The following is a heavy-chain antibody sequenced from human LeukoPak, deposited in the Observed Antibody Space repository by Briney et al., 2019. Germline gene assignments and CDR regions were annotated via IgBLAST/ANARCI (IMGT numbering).Heavy chain of an antibody. J-gene: IGHJ4*02. D-gene: IGHD2-2*01. CDR2: INPNSGAT. Sequence: ASVKVSCKASGYTFIGYYMHWVRQAPGQGLEWIGRINPNSGATNYAQKFQGRVTMTRDTSISTAYMELSRLRSDDTAVYYCARDHCTSATCYGNDFDYWGQGTPVTVSS. V-gene: IGHV1-2*06. CDR1: GYTFIGYY. CDR3: ARDHCTSATCYGNDFDY.